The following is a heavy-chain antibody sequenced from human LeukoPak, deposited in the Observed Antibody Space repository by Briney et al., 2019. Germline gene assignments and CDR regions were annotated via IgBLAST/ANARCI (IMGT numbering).Heavy chain of an antibody. CDR2: ISSSSSTI. CDR3: ARDRVPGRYCSGGSCYLNWFDP. J-gene: IGHJ5*02. D-gene: IGHD2-15*01. Sequence: GGSLRLSCAASGFTFSSYSMNWVRQAPGKGLEWVSYISSSSSTIYYADSVKGRFTISRDNAKNSLYLQMNSLRAEDTAVYYCARDRVPGRYCSGGSCYLNWFDPWGQGTLVTVSS. V-gene: IGHV3-48*04. CDR1: GFTFSSYS.